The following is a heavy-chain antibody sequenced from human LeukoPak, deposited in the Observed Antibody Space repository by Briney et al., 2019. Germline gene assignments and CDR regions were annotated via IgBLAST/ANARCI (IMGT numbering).Heavy chain of an antibody. V-gene: IGHV4-59*06. CDR1: GGSISSYY. Sequence: SETLSLTCTVSGGSISSYYWSWIRQPPGKGLEWIGYIYYSGSTYYNPSLKSRVTISVDTSKNQFSLKLSSVTAADTAVYYCARAPYDSSGLDYWGQGTLVTVSS. CDR3: ARAPYDSSGLDY. J-gene: IGHJ4*02. CDR2: IYYSGST. D-gene: IGHD3-22*01.